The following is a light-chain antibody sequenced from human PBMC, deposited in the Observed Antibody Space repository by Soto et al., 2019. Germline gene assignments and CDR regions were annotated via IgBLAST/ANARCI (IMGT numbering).Light chain of an antibody. CDR3: QHYIFYPWP. Sequence: DVRMTQSPSTLSASVGDRVTITCRASQSISSWLAFYQQKPGKAPKLLIYKASSLESGVPSRFSGSGSGTEFTLTISSLQPDDFTPYYCQHYIFYPWPFSQGTKADIK. V-gene: IGKV1-5*03. J-gene: IGKJ1*01. CDR1: QSISSW. CDR2: KAS.